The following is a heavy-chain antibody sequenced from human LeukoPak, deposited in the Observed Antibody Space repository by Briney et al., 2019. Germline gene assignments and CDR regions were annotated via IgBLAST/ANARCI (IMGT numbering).Heavy chain of an antibody. CDR2: IYYSGST. CDR1: GDSISSADYC. D-gene: IGHD1-26*01. J-gene: IGHJ4*02. CDR3: ARVKYSGSYYGVDY. Sequence: SETLSLTCIVSGDSISSADYCWSWIRQPPGKGLEWIGYIYYSGSTYYNPSLKSRVIISADTSKNQFSLKLSSVTPADTAVYYCARVKYSGSYYGVDYWGQGTLVTVSS. V-gene: IGHV4-30-4*08.